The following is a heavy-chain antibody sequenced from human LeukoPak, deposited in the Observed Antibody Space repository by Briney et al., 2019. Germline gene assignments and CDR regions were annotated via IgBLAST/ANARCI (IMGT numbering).Heavy chain of an antibody. CDR1: GYSFTNYW. CDR3: ARPGGYCSSTSCYKDAFDI. CDR2: IYPGDSDT. V-gene: IGHV5-51*01. Sequence: GESLKISCKGSGYSFTNYWIGWVRQMPGKGLEWMGIIYPGDSDTRYSPSFQGQVTISAAKSISTAYLQWSSLKASDTAMYYCARPGGYCSSTSCYKDAFDIWGQGTMVTVSS. J-gene: IGHJ3*02. D-gene: IGHD2-2*02.